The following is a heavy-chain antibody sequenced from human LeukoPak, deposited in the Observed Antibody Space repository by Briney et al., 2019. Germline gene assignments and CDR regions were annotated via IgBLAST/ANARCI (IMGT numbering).Heavy chain of an antibody. CDR2: ISGSGGST. Sequence: QSGGSLRLSCAASGFTFSSYAMSWVRQAPGKGLEWVSAISGSGGSTYYAGSVKGRFTISRDNSKNALYLQMDSLRPEDTAVYFCARMRESSTWPELRDWGQGTLVTVSS. J-gene: IGHJ4*02. CDR1: GFTFSSYA. V-gene: IGHV3-23*01. D-gene: IGHD6-13*01. CDR3: ARMRESSTWPELRD.